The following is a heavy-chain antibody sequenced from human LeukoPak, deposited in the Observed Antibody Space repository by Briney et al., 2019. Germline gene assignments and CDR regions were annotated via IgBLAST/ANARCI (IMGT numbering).Heavy chain of an antibody. CDR3: ARGPDPVLRGPRRAFDL. CDR1: GFTFSNYW. Sequence: GGSLRLSCAASGFTFSNYWMHWVRQDPGRGLVWVSRISTDGSRTGYSDSVKGRFIISRDDSKNTMSLQMNSLRVDDTAVYYCARGPDPVLRGPRRAFDLWGQGTMVTVSS. D-gene: IGHD3-10*01. J-gene: IGHJ3*01. V-gene: IGHV3-74*01. CDR2: ISTDGSRT.